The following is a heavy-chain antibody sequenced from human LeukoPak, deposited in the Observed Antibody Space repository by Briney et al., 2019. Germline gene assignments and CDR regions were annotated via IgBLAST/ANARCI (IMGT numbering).Heavy chain of an antibody. J-gene: IGHJ4*02. CDR2: ISSSGSYI. D-gene: IGHD2-15*01. CDR1: GFTFSTYS. V-gene: IGHV3-21*01. Sequence: PGGSLRLSCAASGFTFSTYSMNWVRQAPGKGLEWVSSISSSGSYIYYADSVKGRFTISRDNAKNSLYLQMNSLRAEDTAVYYCARGLLPYYFDYWGQGTLVTVSS. CDR3: ARGLLPYYFDY.